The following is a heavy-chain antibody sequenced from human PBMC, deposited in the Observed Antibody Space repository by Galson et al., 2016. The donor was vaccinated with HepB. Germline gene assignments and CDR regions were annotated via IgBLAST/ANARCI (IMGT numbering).Heavy chain of an antibody. J-gene: IGHJ4*02. CDR1: GSISSSSYY. V-gene: IGHV4-61*05. CDR2: IYYSGST. CDR3: GRSLYDSSVYPSDY. D-gene: IGHD3-22*01. Sequence: GSISSSSYYWGWIRQPPGKGLEWIGYIYYSGSTNYNPSLKSRVTISVDRSKNQFSLKLSSVTAADTAVYYCGRSLYDSSVYPSDYWGQGTLVTVSS.